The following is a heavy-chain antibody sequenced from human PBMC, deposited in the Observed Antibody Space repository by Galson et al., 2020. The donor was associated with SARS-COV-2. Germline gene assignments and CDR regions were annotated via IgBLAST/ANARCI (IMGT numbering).Heavy chain of an antibody. J-gene: IGHJ4*02. CDR3: ARAGIAAGIFDY. CDR2: IYSGGST. D-gene: IGHD6-13*01. V-gene: IGHV3-53*01. Sequence: GESLKISCAASGFTVSSNYMSWVRQAPGKGLEWVSVIYSGGSTYYADSVKGRFTISRDNSKNTLYLQMNSLRAEDTAVYYCARAGIAAGIFDYWGQGTLVTVSS. CDR1: GFTVSSNY.